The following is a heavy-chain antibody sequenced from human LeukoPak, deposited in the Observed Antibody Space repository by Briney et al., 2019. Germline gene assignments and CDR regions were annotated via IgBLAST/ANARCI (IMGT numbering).Heavy chain of an antibody. Sequence: SEPCPSPALSMVGPSVVTTGAGSASPQGRGWSGLGEINHSGSTNYNPSLKSRVTISVDTSKNQFSLKLSSVTAADTAVYYCAAPGGDSFSFDYWGQGTLVTVSS. CDR2: INHSGST. V-gene: IGHV4-34*01. J-gene: IGHJ4*02. CDR3: AAPGGDSFSFDY. D-gene: IGHD2-21*02. CDR1: VGPSVVTT.